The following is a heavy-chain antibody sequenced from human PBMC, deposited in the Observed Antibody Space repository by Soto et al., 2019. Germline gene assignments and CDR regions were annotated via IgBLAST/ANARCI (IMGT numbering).Heavy chain of an antibody. J-gene: IGHJ6*02. D-gene: IGHD4-4*01. CDR1: GFRFSTYD. CDR3: VSQAKFTTVTANGWYYYGWDV. CDR2: MSGSGSGT. Sequence: DVQLLESGGGLVQPGGSLRLSCAASGFRFSTYDMSWVRQAPGKGLEWVSVMSGSGSGTYYAASVKGRFTISRDNSKNTLYLQMNSLRAEDTAVYYCVSQAKFTTVTANGWYYYGWDVWGQGITVSVSS. V-gene: IGHV3-23*01.